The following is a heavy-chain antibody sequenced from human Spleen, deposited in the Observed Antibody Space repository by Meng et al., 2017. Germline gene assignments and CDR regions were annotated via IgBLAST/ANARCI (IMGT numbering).Heavy chain of an antibody. Sequence: QVQLQESGPGLLKPSQTLSLTCTVSGGPISSADYYWTWIRQPPGKGLEWVGYIYDSVNTHYNPSPKSRVAMSVDTSKNQFSLKLDSVTAADTAVYYCARIDVSQSHDYFDYWGPGTLVTVSS. CDR3: ARIDVSQSHDYFDY. J-gene: IGHJ4*02. CDR1: GGPISSADYY. V-gene: IGHV4-30-4*01. CDR2: IYDSVNT.